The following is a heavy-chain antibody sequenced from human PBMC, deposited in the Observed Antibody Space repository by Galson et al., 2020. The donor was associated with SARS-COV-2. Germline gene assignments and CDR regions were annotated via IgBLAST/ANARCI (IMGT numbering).Heavy chain of an antibody. D-gene: IGHD1-26*01. CDR3: TTDWAYSTELIDY. V-gene: IGHV3-15*07. CDR1: GFTFRNAW. J-gene: IGHJ4*02. CDR2: IKTKTDGGTT. Sequence: GESLKIPCAASGFTFRNAWTNWVRQAPGKGLEWVGRIKTKTDGGTTDYAAPVKGRFTISRDDSKNTLYLQMNSLKTEDTAVYYCTTDWAYSTELIDYWGQGTLVTVSS.